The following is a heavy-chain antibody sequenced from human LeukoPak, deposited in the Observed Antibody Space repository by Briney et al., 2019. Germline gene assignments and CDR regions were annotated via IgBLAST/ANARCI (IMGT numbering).Heavy chain of an antibody. V-gene: IGHV3-48*01. CDR3: ARDSGGGYDSSGYYYQFDY. CDR2: ISSSSSTI. Sequence: GGSLRLSCAASGFTFSSYSMNWVRQAPGKGLEWVSYISSSSSTIYYADSVKGRFTISRDNAKNSLYLRMNSLRAEDTAVYYCARDSGGGYDSSGYYYQFDYWGQGTLVTVSS. CDR1: GFTFSSYS. J-gene: IGHJ4*02. D-gene: IGHD3-22*01.